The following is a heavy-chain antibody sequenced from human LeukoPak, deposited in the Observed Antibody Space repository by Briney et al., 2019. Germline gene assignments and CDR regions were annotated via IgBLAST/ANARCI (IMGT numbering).Heavy chain of an antibody. CDR3: ARDSGQSIVVMFDI. CDR2: IYYSGST. J-gene: IGHJ3*02. V-gene: IGHV4-59*01. D-gene: IGHD3-22*01. Sequence: GSLRLSCAASGFTFSSYAMSWVRQAPGKGLEWIGYIYYSGSTNYNPSLKSRVTISVDTSKNQFSLKLSSVTAADTAVYYCARDSGQSIVVMFDIWGQGTMVTVSS. CDR1: GFTFSSYA.